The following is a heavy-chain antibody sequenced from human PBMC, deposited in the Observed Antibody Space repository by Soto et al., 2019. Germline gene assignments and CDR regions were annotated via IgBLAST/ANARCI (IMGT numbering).Heavy chain of an antibody. CDR2: ISGSGSDR. Sequence: EVQVLESGGGLVQPGGCLRLSCVASGFTFSTYAMNWVRQAPGKGLEWVSGISGSGSDRYYADSVRGRFTISRDNSNNTLNLQMDSLRAEDTAIYYCTKTPRSYYYYMDVWGKGTTVTVSS. CDR3: TKTPRSYYYYMDV. V-gene: IGHV3-23*01. J-gene: IGHJ6*03. CDR1: GFTFSTYA. D-gene: IGHD3-10*01.